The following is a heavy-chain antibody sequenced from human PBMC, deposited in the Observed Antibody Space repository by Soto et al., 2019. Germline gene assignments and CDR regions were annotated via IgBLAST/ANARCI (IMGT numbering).Heavy chain of an antibody. D-gene: IGHD5-18*01. CDR3: ARGVETAMVFDY. CDR1: GGTFSSYA. Sequence: QVQLVQSGAEVKKPGSSVKVSCKASGGTFSSYAISWLRQAPGHGLEWMGGIIPIFGTANYAQKFQGRVTLTAYEATSTAYMELSSLRSEDTAVYSCARGVETAMVFDYWGQGTLVTVSS. V-gene: IGHV1-69*12. CDR2: IIPIFGTA. J-gene: IGHJ4*02.